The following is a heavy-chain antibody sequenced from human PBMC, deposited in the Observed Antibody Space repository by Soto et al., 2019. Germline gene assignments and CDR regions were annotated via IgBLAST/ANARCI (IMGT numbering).Heavy chain of an antibody. V-gene: IGHV1-69*12. CDR1: GGTFSSYT. J-gene: IGHJ6*02. Sequence: QVQLVQSGAEVKKPGSSVKVSCKASGGTFSSYTISWVRQAPGQGLEWMGGIIPSFGTANYAQRFQGRVTITADESTSTAYMELSSLRSEDTAVYYCARQGESSGSYYYGMDVWGQGTTVIVSS. CDR3: ARQGESSGSYYYGMDV. CDR2: IIPSFGTA. D-gene: IGHD3-22*01.